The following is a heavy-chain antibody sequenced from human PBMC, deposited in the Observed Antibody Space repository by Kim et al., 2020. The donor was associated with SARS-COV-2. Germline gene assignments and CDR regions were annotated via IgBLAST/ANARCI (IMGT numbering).Heavy chain of an antibody. CDR2: INHSGST. CDR1: GGSFSGYY. CDR3: ARGGLHNYYYGMDV. V-gene: IGHV4-34*01. J-gene: IGHJ6*02. Sequence: SETLSLTCAVYGGSFSGYYWSWIRQPPGKGLEWIEEINHSGSTNYNPSLKSRVTISVDTSKNQFSLKLSSVTAADTAVYYCARGGLHNYYYGMDVWGQGTTVTVSS. D-gene: IGHD4-4*01.